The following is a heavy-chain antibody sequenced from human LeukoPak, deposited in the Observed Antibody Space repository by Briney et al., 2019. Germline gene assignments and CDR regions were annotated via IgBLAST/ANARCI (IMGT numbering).Heavy chain of an antibody. CDR3: AIMINSGSSLFDAFDI. CDR2: FDPEDGET. J-gene: IGHJ3*02. V-gene: IGHV1-24*01. D-gene: IGHD1-26*01. CDR1: GYTLTELS. Sequence: GASVKVSCKVSGYTLTELSMHWVRQAPGKGLEWMGGFDPEDGETIYAQKFQGRVTMTEDTSTDTAYMELSSLRSEDTAVYYCAIMINSGSSLFDAFDIWGQGTMVTASS.